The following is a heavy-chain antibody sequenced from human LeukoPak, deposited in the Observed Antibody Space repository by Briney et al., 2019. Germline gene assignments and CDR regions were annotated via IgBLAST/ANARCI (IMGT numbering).Heavy chain of an antibody. D-gene: IGHD2-21*01. CDR1: GYIFTDHY. CDR2: INPNSGDT. J-gene: IGHJ5*02. CDR3: SRADRLDGGPYLIGP. Sequence: EASVKVSCKTSGYIFTDHYMHWVRQAPGQGLEWMGWINPNSGDTSSAQKFQGRVTMTRDTSITTVYMEVSWLTTDGTAIYYCSRADRLDGGPYLIGPWGQRTLVTVSS. V-gene: IGHV1-2*02.